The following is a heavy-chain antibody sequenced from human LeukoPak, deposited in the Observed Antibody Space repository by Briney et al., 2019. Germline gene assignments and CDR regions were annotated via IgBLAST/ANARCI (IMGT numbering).Heavy chain of an antibody. V-gene: IGHV1-2*04. CDR3: ARALPNGYYDSSGYYYPSHYYGMDV. D-gene: IGHD3-22*01. CDR2: INPNSGGT. Sequence: ASVKVSCKASGYTFTGYYMHWVRQAPGQGLEWMGWINPNSGGTNYAQKFQGWVTMTRDTSISTAYMELSRLRSDDTAVYYCARALPNGYYDSSGYYYPSHYYGMDVWGQGTTVTVSS. CDR1: GYTFTGYY. J-gene: IGHJ6*02.